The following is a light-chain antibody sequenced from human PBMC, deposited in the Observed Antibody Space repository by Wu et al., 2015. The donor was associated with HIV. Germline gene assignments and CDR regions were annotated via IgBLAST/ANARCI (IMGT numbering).Light chain of an antibody. CDR1: QNIDSVF. Sequence: EIVLTQSPGTLSLSPGERATLSCRASQNIDSVFLAWYQQKPGQAPRLIIYAASNRATGIPDRFSGSGSGTDFTLTISRLEPEDFAVYYCQQFDWSPPVTFGGGPRW. V-gene: IGKV3-20*01. CDR2: AAS. CDR3: QQFDWSPPVT. J-gene: IGKJ4*01.